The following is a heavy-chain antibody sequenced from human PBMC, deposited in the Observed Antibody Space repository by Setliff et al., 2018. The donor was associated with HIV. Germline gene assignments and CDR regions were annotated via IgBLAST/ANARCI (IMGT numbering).Heavy chain of an antibody. CDR2: IYYSGST. D-gene: IGHD6-13*01. V-gene: IGHV4-39*01. Sequence: ASETLSLTCTVSGGSISSSSYYWGWIRQPPGKGLEWIGSIYYSGSTYYNPSLKSRVTISVDTSKNQFSLKLSSVTAADTAVYYCARHGGREQQLALDYWGQGTLVTVSS. CDR3: ARHGGREQQLALDY. CDR1: GGSISSSSYY. J-gene: IGHJ4*02.